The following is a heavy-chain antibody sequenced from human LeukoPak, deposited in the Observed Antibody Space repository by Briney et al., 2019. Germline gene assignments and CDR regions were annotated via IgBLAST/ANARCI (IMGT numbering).Heavy chain of an antibody. J-gene: IGHJ5*02. CDR3: ARVVVVWFDP. Sequence: GGSLRLSCAASRFTLSNYWMSWVRQAPGKGLEWVANIKQDGSEKYYVDSVKGRFTTSRDNAKNSLYLQMNSLRAEDTAVYYCARVVVVWFDPWGQGTLVTVSS. CDR1: RFTLSNYW. CDR2: IKQDGSEK. V-gene: IGHV3-7*01.